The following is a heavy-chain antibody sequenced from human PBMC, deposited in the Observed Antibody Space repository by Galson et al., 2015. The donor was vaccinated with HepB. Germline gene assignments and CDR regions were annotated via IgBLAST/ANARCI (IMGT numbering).Heavy chain of an antibody. J-gene: IGHJ6*03. CDR3: ASVGGFNYYYYYMDV. D-gene: IGHD3-16*01. Sequence: SVKVSCKASGYTFTGYYMHWVRQAPGQGLEWMGRINPNSGGTNYAQKFQGRVTMTRDTSISTAYMELSRLRSDDTAVYYCASVGGFNYYYYYMDVWGKGTTVTVSS. CDR2: INPNSGGT. V-gene: IGHV1-2*06. CDR1: GYTFTGYY.